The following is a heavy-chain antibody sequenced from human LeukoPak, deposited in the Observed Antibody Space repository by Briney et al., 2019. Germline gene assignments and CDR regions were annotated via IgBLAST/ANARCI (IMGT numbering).Heavy chain of an antibody. Sequence: GGSLRLSCAASGFTFSSYSMNWVRQAPGKGLEWVSSISSSSSYIYYADSVKGRFTISRDNAKNSLYLQMNSLRAEDTAVYYCARARRSSGYDTKIKYYYYYYMDVWGKGTTVTISS. CDR2: ISSSSSYI. V-gene: IGHV3-21*01. J-gene: IGHJ6*03. CDR3: ARARRSSGYDTKIKYYYYYYMDV. D-gene: IGHD5-12*01. CDR1: GFTFSSYS.